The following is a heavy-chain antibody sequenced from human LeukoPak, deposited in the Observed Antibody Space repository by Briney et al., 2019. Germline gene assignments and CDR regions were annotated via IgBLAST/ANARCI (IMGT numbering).Heavy chain of an antibody. J-gene: IGHJ4*02. V-gene: IGHV1-18*01. D-gene: IGHD3-10*01. Sequence: ASVKVSCKASGYTFTSYGISWVRQAPGQGLEGMGWISGSTGNTNYAQKLQGRVTMTTDTSTSTAYMELRSLRSDDTAVYYCARVGSYGSGSSFDYWGQGTPVTVSS. CDR2: ISGSTGNT. CDR3: ARVGSYGSGSSFDY. CDR1: GYTFTSYG.